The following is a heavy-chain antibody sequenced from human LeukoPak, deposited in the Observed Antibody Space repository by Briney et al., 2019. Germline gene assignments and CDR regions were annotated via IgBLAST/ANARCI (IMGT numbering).Heavy chain of an antibody. J-gene: IGHJ5*02. CDR1: GFSFTSYW. D-gene: IGHD2-21*01. CDR2: IKEDGSEK. Sequence: GGSLRLSCAASGFSFTSYWMSRVRQAPGKGLEWLANIKEDGSEKYYVDFVKGRFTISRDNAKNSLYLQMNSLRAEDAAVYYCARDRISAISRGWFDPWGQGTLVTVSS. CDR3: ARDRISAISRGWFDP. V-gene: IGHV3-7*01.